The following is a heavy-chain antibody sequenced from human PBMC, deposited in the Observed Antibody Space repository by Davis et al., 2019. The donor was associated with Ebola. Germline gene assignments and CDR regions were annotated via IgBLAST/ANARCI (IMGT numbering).Heavy chain of an antibody. CDR3: AREEDNGNKFDY. D-gene: IGHD1-1*01. CDR1: GGSVSRGRYF. CDR2: VSYGGNS. Sequence: PGGSLRLSCSVSGGSVSRGRYFWTWVRQPPGRGLEWIGYVSYGGNSNNNPSLRSRVTLSLDTSKNTFSLGLSSVTAADTAVYYCAREEDNGNKFDYWGQGILVTVS. J-gene: IGHJ4*02. V-gene: IGHV4-61*01.